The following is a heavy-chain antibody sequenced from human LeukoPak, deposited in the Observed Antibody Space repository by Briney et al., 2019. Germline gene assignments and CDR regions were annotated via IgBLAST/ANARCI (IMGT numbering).Heavy chain of an antibody. J-gene: IGHJ4*02. D-gene: IGHD3-10*01. CDR2: ISYDGSNK. Sequence: PGGSLRLSCAASGFTFSSYGMHWVRQAPGKGLEWVAVISYDGSNKYYADSVKGRFTISRDNSRNTLFLQMNSLRAEDTAVYYCAKDSRWLGELFTFYFDYWGQGTPVTVSS. CDR1: GFTFSSYG. CDR3: AKDSRWLGELFTFYFDY. V-gene: IGHV3-30*18.